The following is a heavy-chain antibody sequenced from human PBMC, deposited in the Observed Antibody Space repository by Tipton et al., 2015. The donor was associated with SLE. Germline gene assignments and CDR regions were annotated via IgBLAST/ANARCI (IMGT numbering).Heavy chain of an antibody. CDR3: AISSSYDSSGYSDPASGFDI. CDR1: GGSFSGYY. CDR2: INHSGST. V-gene: IGHV4-34*01. J-gene: IGHJ3*02. D-gene: IGHD3-22*01. Sequence: TLSLTCAVYGGSFSGYYWSWIRQPPGKGLEWIGEINHSGSTNYNPSLKSRVTISVDTSKNQFSLKLSSVTAADTAVYYCAISSSYDSSGYSDPASGFDIWGQGTMVSVSS.